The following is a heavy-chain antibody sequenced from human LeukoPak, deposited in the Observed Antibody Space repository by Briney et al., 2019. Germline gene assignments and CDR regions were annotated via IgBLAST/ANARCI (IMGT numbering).Heavy chain of an antibody. Sequence: GGSLRLSCAASGFTFNSYAIHWVRQAPGKGLEWVAVISYDGSKKFYAHSVKGRFTISRDNSKNTLYLHMNSLRAEDTAVYYCAREFSGDYWGQGTLVTVSS. D-gene: IGHD1-26*01. CDR1: GFTFNSYA. CDR2: ISYDGSKK. V-gene: IGHV3-30*04. CDR3: AREFSGDY. J-gene: IGHJ4*02.